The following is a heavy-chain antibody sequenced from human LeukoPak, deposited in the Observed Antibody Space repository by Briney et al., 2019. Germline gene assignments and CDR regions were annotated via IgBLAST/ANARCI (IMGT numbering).Heavy chain of an antibody. J-gene: IGHJ4*02. CDR3: AKGTYDALDY. CDR2: ISNDGSTK. V-gene: IGHV3-30*18. D-gene: IGHD1-1*01. Sequence: PGGSLRLSCAAPGFTFSSYAMHWVRQAPGKGLEWVAVISNDGSTKYYADSVKGRFTISRDNSENTLFLLGSSLRAEDTAVYYCAKGTYDALDYWGQGTLVTVSS. CDR1: GFTFSSYA.